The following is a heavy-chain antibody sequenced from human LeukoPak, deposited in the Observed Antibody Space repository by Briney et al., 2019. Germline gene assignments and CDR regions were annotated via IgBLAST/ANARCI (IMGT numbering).Heavy chain of an antibody. CDR3: LKHGSPNY. CDR1: GFTFSSYW. J-gene: IGHJ4*02. CDR2: INTDGSST. V-gene: IGHV3-74*01. Sequence: PGGSLRLSCAASGFTFSSYWMHWVRQVPGKGLVWVSRINTDGSSTNYADSVKGRFTISRDNAKNTLYLEMNSLTAEDTAVYYCLKHGSPNYWGQGTLVTVSS. D-gene: IGHD2-2*03.